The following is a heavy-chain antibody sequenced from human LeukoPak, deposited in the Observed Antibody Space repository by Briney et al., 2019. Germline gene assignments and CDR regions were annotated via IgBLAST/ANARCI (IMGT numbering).Heavy chain of an antibody. V-gene: IGHV3-74*01. Sequence: GGSLRLSCAASGFTLSGYWMHWVRQAPGEGRVWVSRIDPDGITTNYADSVKGRFTTSRDNARNTLYLQMNSLTAEDTALYYCTRVQAGRSGLMDVWGRGTTVTVSS. CDR2: IDPDGITT. J-gene: IGHJ6*02. CDR3: TRVQAGRSGLMDV. D-gene: IGHD2-8*02. CDR1: GFTLSGYW.